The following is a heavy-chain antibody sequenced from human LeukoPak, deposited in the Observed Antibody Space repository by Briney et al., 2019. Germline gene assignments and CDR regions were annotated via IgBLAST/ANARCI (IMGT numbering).Heavy chain of an antibody. CDR2: MNAGNGNT. J-gene: IGHJ3*02. D-gene: IGHD2-21*02. CDR3: ARRVVVTSTILYDAFDI. CDR1: GYTFTSYA. Sequence: ASVKVSCKASGYTFTSYAMHWVRQAPGQRLEWMGWMNAGNGNTKYSQKFQGRVTITRDTSASTAYMELSSLRSEDTAVYYCARRVVVTSTILYDAFDIWGQGTMVTVSS. V-gene: IGHV1-3*01.